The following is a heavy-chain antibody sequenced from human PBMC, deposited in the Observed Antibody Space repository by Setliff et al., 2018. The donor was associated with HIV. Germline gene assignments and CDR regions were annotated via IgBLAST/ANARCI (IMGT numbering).Heavy chain of an antibody. D-gene: IGHD3-22*01. J-gene: IGHJ4*02. CDR3: ARGMDYYDTSGYYQYYFDY. CDR2: IYPGDSDT. CDR1: GYSFTSYW. V-gene: IGHV5-51*01. Sequence: PGESLKISCKGSGYSFTSYWIGWVRQMPGKGLESMGIIYPGDSDTRYSPSFQGQVTISADKSISTAYLQWSSLKASDTAVYYCARGMDYYDTSGYYQYYFDYWGQGTLVTVSS.